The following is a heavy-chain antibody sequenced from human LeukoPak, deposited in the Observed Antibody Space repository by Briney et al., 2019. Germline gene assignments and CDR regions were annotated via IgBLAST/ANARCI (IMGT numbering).Heavy chain of an antibody. Sequence: ASVKVSCKASGYTFTGYYMHWVRQAPGQGLEWMGWINPNSGGTNYAQKFQGRVTMTRDTSISTAYMELSRLRSDDTAVYYCASSYYGFWSGYGENYYMDVWGKGTTVTVSS. CDR2: INPNSGGT. CDR3: ASSYYGFWSGYGENYYMDV. CDR1: GYTFTGYY. V-gene: IGHV1-2*02. D-gene: IGHD3-3*01. J-gene: IGHJ6*03.